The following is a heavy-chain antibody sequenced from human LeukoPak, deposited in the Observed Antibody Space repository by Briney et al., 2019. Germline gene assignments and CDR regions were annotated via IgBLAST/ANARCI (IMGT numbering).Heavy chain of an antibody. J-gene: IGHJ6*03. Sequence: SVKVSCKASGDTFTSHYMHWVRQAPGQGLEWMGGIIPIFGTANYAQKFQGRVTITADESTSTAYMELSSLRSEDTAVYYCARSGSRRYYYGSGSYPHLYYYYYMDVWGKGTTVTISS. CDR2: IIPIFGTA. V-gene: IGHV1-69*13. CDR3: ARSGSRRYYYGSGSYPHLYYYYYMDV. CDR1: GDTFTSHY. D-gene: IGHD3-10*01.